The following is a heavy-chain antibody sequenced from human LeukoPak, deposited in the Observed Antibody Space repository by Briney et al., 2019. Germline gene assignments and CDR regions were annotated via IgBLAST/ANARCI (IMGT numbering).Heavy chain of an antibody. CDR2: IYYSGST. CDR3: ARAPLLLWFGESINYFDY. J-gene: IGHJ4*02. V-gene: IGHV4-31*03. CDR1: GGSNSSGGYY. Sequence: SETLSLTCTVSGGSNSSGGYYWSWIRQHPGKGLEWIGYIYYSGSTYYNPSLKSRVTISVDTSKNQFSLKLSSVTAADTAVYYCARAPLLLWFGESINYFDYWGQGTLVTVSS. D-gene: IGHD3-10*01.